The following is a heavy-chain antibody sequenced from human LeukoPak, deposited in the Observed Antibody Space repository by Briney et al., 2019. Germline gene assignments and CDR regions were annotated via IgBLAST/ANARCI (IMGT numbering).Heavy chain of an antibody. CDR3: AREGLHLVSDY. Sequence: GESLRLPCVASGFNFDDYGMCWVRQIPGKGLEWLSHINWNSRDIHYATSVRGRFTVSRDNARNALYLQMSSLRAEDTALYFCAREGLHLVSDYWGQGTLVTVSS. V-gene: IGHV3-20*04. D-gene: IGHD2/OR15-2a*01. J-gene: IGHJ4*02. CDR2: INWNSRDI. CDR1: GFNFDDYG.